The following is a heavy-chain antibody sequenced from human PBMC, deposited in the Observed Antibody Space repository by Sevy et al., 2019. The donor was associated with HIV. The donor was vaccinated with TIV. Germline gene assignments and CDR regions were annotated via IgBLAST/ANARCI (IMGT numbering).Heavy chain of an antibody. CDR3: AKQGSSWYDSDY. D-gene: IGHD6-13*01. Sequence: GGSLRLSCAASGFTFSSYAMSWVRQAPGKGLEWVSAISGSGGSTYYADSVKGRFTISRDNSKNMLYLQMNSLRAEDTAVYYCAKQGSSWYDSDYWGQGTLVTVSS. CDR1: GFTFSSYA. V-gene: IGHV3-23*01. J-gene: IGHJ4*02. CDR2: ISGSGGST.